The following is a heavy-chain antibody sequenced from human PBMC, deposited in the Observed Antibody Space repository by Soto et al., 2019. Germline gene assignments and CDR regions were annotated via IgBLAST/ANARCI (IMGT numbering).Heavy chain of an antibody. CDR1: GYTFTAYP. J-gene: IGHJ4*02. V-gene: IGHV1-3*01. D-gene: IGHD3-10*01. CDR3: AKKDYYAAGVYHFDH. CDR2: INAANGDI. Sequence: QVQLVQSGAEVKKPGASVKVPCRASGYTFTAYPLHWVRQAPGQRLEWMGWINAANGDIGYSREFQGRVTITRDTSASTVYMEVSSLTSEDTAVYYCAKKDYYAAGVYHFDHWGQGTLVTVSS.